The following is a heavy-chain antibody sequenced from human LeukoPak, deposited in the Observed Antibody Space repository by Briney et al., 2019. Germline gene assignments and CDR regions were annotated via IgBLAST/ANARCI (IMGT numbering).Heavy chain of an antibody. J-gene: IGHJ4*02. D-gene: IGHD7-27*01. V-gene: IGHV3-7*01. CDR3: ARENWAPYY. CDR1: GFTVTSNF. CDR2: IKQDGSER. Sequence: GGSLRLSCAASGFTVTSNFMSWVRQAPGKGLEWVANIKQDGSERNYVDSVKGRFTISRDNAKNSLYLQMNSLRAEDTAVYYCARENWAPYYWGQGTLVTVSS.